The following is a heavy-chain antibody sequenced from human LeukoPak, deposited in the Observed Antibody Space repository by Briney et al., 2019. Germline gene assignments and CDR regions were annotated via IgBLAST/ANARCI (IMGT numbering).Heavy chain of an antibody. Sequence: GASVKVSCKASGYTFTSYGISWVRQAPGQGLEWMGIINPSGGSTSYAQKFQGRVTMTRDTSTSTVYMELSSLRSEDTAVYYCAREAGVGLGDYWGQGTLVTVSS. D-gene: IGHD1-14*01. J-gene: IGHJ4*02. CDR1: GYTFTSYG. CDR3: AREAGVGLGDY. CDR2: INPSGGST. V-gene: IGHV1-46*01.